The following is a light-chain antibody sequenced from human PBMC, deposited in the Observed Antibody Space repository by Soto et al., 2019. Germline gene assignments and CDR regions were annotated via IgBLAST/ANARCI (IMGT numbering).Light chain of an antibody. J-gene: IGKJ1*01. Sequence: EIVLTQSPGTLSLSPGERATLSCRASHTISSSYLAWYQQKPGQAPRLLMYGISRRATGIPDRFSGSGSGTHFTLTITRMEPEVFAVYYCQNYVISPPRTSGKGTRVEIK. CDR1: HTISSSY. V-gene: IGKV3-20*01. CDR3: QNYVISPPRT. CDR2: GIS.